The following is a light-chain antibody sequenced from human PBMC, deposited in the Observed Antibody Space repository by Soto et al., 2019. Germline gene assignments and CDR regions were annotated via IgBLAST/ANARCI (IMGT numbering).Light chain of an antibody. CDR3: KQYGSSPVT. Sequence: EIVLTQSPGTLSLSPGERATLSCRASQSVSSSYLAWYQQKPGQGPRLLIYGASSRATGIPDRFSGSGSGTDFTLTISRLEPEDFAVYYCKQYGSSPVTFGQGTKVDIK. J-gene: IGKJ1*01. CDR2: GAS. V-gene: IGKV3-20*01. CDR1: QSVSSSY.